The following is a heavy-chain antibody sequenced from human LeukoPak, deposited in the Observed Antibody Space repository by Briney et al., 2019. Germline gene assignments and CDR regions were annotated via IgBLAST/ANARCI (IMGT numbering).Heavy chain of an antibody. J-gene: IGHJ5*02. D-gene: IGHD2-2*01. V-gene: IGHV5-51*01. CDR2: IYPGDSDT. Sequence: GESLKISCKASGYRFSNYWIGWVRQMPGKGLEWMGIIYPGDSDTRYSPSFQGQVTISADRSISTAYLQWSSLKASDTAMYYCARLFSGDIVVVPAASWFDPWGQGTLVTVSS. CDR3: ARLFSGDIVVVPAASWFDP. CDR1: GYRFSNYW.